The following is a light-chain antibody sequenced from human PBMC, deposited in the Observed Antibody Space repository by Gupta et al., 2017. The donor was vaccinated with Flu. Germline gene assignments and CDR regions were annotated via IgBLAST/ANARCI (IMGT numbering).Light chain of an antibody. Sequence: EIVLTQSPATLSFSPGERATLSCKASQSISNSLGWYQQKPGQAPRLLIFDASHRATDTTARFSGSGSGTDFTLTISGLEPEDFAVYYCQQSSYWPMTFGQGTKVEIK. CDR2: DAS. CDR1: QSISNS. V-gene: IGKV3-11*01. CDR3: QQSSYWPMT. J-gene: IGKJ1*01.